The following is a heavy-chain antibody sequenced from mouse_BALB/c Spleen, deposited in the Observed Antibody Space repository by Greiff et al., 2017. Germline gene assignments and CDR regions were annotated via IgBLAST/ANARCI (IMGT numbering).Heavy chain of an antibody. CDR3: ASEKRTGTGFAY. CDR2: IDTSDSYT. D-gene: IGHD4-1*01. J-gene: IGHJ3*01. Sequence: QVQLQQPGAELVMPGASVKMSCKASGYTFTDYWMHWVKQRPGQGLEWIGAIDTSDSYTSYNQKFKGKATLTVDESSSTAYMQISSLTSEDSAVYYCASEKRTGTGFAYWGQGTLVTVSA. V-gene: IGHV1-69*01. CDR1: GYTFTDYW.